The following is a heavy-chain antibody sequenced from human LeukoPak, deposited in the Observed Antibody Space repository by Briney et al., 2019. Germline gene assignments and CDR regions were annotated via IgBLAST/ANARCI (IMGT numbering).Heavy chain of an antibody. D-gene: IGHD4-11*01. V-gene: IGHV1-46*01. CDR1: GNTFTSYF. CDR2: INPSSGST. Sequence: ASVKVSCKASGNTFTSYFMHWVRQAPGQRLEWMGRINPSSGSTSYAQKFQGRVTMTRDTSTSTVYMDLSSLRSVDTAVYYCARDRNANDYWGQGTLVTVSS. J-gene: IGHJ4*02. CDR3: ARDRNANDY.